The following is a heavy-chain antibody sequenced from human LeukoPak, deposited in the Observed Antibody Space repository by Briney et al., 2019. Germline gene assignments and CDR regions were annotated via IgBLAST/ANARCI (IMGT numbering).Heavy chain of an antibody. Sequence: PGGSLRLSCAASGFSFSTYGFHWVRQAPGKGLEWVTFIRFDGGKKNYADSVKGRFAISRDNSKNTLYLQMNGLRAEDTAVYYCAKDSAKKYDDYWGQGTLVTVSS. CDR3: AKDSAKKYDDY. CDR2: IRFDGGKK. D-gene: IGHD2/OR15-2a*01. V-gene: IGHV3-30*02. J-gene: IGHJ4*02. CDR1: GFSFSTYG.